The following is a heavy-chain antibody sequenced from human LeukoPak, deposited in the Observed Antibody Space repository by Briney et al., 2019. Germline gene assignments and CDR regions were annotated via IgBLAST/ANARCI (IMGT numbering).Heavy chain of an antibody. CDR2: ISSSSSYI. J-gene: IGHJ4*02. V-gene: IGHV3-21*01. CDR3: ARDRWGYSYGGD. Sequence: GGSLRLSCAASGFTFSSYSMNWVRQAPGKGLEWVSSISSSSSYIYYADSVKGRFTISRDNAQNSLYLQMNSLRAEDTAVYFCARDRWGYSYGGDWGQGTLVTVSS. D-gene: IGHD5-18*01. CDR1: GFTFSSYS.